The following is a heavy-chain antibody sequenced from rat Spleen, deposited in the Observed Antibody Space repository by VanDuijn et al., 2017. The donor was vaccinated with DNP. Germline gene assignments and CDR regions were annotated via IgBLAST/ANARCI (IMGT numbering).Heavy chain of an antibody. Sequence: QVQLKESGPGLVQPSETLSLPCTVSAFSLTTYSVSWLRQPSGKGPEWMGKMWYDGDTAYNSALKSRLSISRDTSKSQVFLKMNSLQTDDTGTYYCTSDSLNSSSFVYWGQGSLVTVSS. CDR2: MWYDGDT. J-gene: IGHJ3*01. CDR3: TSDSLNSSSFVY. V-gene: IGHV2-63*01. D-gene: IGHD1-2*01. CDR1: AFSLTTYS.